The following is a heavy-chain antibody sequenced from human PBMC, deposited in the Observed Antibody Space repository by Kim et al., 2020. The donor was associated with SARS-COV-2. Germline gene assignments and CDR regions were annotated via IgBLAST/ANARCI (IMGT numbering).Heavy chain of an antibody. CDR2: MYSDESSA. Sequence: GGSLRLSCAASGFTFSSYWMHWVRQAPGKGLVWVSRMYSDESSATYADSVKGRFTISRDNAKNTLYLQMNSLRVEDTAVYYCVRGGSGSSYGFFQHWGQG. D-gene: IGHD2-15*01. CDR3: VRGGSGSSYGFFQH. J-gene: IGHJ1*01. V-gene: IGHV3-74*01. CDR1: GFTFSSYW.